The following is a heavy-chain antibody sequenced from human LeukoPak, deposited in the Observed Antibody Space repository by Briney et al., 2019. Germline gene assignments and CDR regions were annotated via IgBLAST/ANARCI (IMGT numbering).Heavy chain of an antibody. J-gene: IGHJ4*02. CDR2: ISGSGGGT. CDR3: AKDETSYGQAIDY. CDR1: RFTFSSYA. Sequence: GGSLRLSCAASRFTFSSYAMSWVRQAPGKGLEWVSAISGSGGGTYYADSVKGRFTISRDNSKNTLYLQMSSLRAEDTAVYYCAKDETSYGQAIDYWGQGTLVTVSS. V-gene: IGHV3-23*01. D-gene: IGHD5-18*01.